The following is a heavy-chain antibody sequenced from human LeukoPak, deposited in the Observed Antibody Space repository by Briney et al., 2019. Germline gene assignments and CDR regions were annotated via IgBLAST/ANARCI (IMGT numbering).Heavy chain of an antibody. CDR1: GYTFTCYY. CDR3: ARDSQYYDYVWGSLREYYFDY. CDR2: INPNSGGT. D-gene: IGHD3-16*01. Sequence: ASVKVSCKASGYTFTCYYMHWVRQAPGQGLEWMGWINPNSGGTNYAQKFQGRVIMTRDTSISTAYMELSRLRSDDTAVYYCARDSQYYDYVWGSLREYYFDYWGQGTLVTVSS. J-gene: IGHJ4*02. V-gene: IGHV1-2*02.